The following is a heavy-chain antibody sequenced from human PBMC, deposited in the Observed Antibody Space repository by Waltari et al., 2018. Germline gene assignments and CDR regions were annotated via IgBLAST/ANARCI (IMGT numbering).Heavy chain of an antibody. V-gene: IGHV4-59*01. CDR1: GGSISSYY. CDR2: IYYSGST. CDR3: ARGKGIAVARYGMDV. Sequence: QVQLQESGPGLVKPSETLSLTCTVSGGSISSYYWSWLRQPPGKGLEWIGYIYYSGSTNYNPSLKSRVTISVDTSRNQFSLKLSSVTAADTAVYYCARGKGIAVARYGMDVWGQGTTVTVSS. D-gene: IGHD6-19*01. J-gene: IGHJ6*02.